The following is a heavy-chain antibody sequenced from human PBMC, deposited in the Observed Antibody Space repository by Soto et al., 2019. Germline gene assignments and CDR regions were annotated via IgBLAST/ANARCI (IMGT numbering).Heavy chain of an antibody. J-gene: IGHJ3*02. V-gene: IGHV3-73*01. CDR3: TVDIVATIVRSGAFDI. Sequence: GGSLRLSCAASGFTFSGSAMHWVRQASGKGLEWVGRIRSKANSYATAYAASVKGRFTISRDDSKNTAYLQMNSLKTEDTAVYYCTVDIVATIVRSGAFDIWGQGTMVTVSS. CDR2: IRSKANSYAT. D-gene: IGHD5-12*01. CDR1: GFTFSGSA.